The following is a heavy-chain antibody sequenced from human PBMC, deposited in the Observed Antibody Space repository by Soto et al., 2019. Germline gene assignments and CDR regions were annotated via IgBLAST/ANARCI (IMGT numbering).Heavy chain of an antibody. CDR1: GFTFSSYA. CDR3: AKDLGDFWSGYLVDYYYGMDV. CDR2: ISGSGGST. J-gene: IGHJ6*02. Sequence: GGSLRLSCAASGFTFSSYAMSWVRQAPGKGLEWVSAISGSGGSTCYADSVKGRFTISRDNSKNTLYLQMNSLRAEDTAVYYCAKDLGDFWSGYLVDYYYGMDVWGQGTTVTVSS. V-gene: IGHV3-23*01. D-gene: IGHD3-3*01.